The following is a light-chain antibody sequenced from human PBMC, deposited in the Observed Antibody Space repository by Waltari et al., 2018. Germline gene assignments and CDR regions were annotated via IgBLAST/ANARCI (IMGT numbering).Light chain of an antibody. Sequence: EIVLTQSPGTLSLSPGDRATLPCRASQSVSSSSLAWYKQKPGQAPRLVIYGASSRATGIPDRFSGSGSGTDFTLTISRLEPEDFAVYYCQHYGTSPEVTFGGGTKVEIK. J-gene: IGKJ4*01. CDR3: QHYGTSPEVT. CDR2: GAS. CDR1: QSVSSSS. V-gene: IGKV3-20*01.